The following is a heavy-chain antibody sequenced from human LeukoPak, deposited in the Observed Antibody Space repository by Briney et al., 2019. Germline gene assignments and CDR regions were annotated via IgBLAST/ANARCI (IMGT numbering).Heavy chain of an antibody. CDR2: ISYGGSNK. Sequence: QSGGSLRLSCAASGFTFSSYGMHWVRQAPGKGLEWVAVISYGGSNKYYADSVKGRFTNSRDNSKNTLYLQMSNLRAEDTAVYFCARGGGLDVWGQGATVTVSS. D-gene: IGHD3-16*01. V-gene: IGHV3-30*03. CDR1: GFTFSSYG. J-gene: IGHJ6*02. CDR3: ARGGGLDV.